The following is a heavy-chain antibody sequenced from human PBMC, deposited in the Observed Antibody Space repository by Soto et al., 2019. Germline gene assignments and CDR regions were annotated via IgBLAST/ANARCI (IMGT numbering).Heavy chain of an antibody. D-gene: IGHD3-16*01. V-gene: IGHV4-31*03. CDR3: VRDRQLPLLKWQRSI. CDR2: IYYTGST. J-gene: IGHJ1*01. Sequence: PSETLSLTCTVSGGSIGNGGYYWSWIRQHPGTGLEWIGHIYYTGSTYYNPSLKSRVTISVDTSKNQFSLKLNSVTAADTAVYYCVRDRQLPLLKWQRSIWSQGALVTVSS. CDR1: GGSIGNGGYY.